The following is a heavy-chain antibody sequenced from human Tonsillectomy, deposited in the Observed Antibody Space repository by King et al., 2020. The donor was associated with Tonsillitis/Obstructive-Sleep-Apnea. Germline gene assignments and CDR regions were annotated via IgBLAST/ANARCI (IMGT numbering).Heavy chain of an antibody. CDR3: AKDRLEMATIIDY. D-gene: IGHD5-24*01. V-gene: IGHV3-30*18. CDR2: ISYDGSNK. J-gene: IGHJ4*02. CDR1: GFTFSSYG. Sequence: VQLVESGGGVVQPGRSLRLSCAASGFTFSSYGMHWVRQAPGKGLEWVAVISYDGSNKYYADSVKGRFPISRDNSKNTLYLQMNSLRAEDTAVYYWAKDRLEMATIIDYWGQGTLVTVSS.